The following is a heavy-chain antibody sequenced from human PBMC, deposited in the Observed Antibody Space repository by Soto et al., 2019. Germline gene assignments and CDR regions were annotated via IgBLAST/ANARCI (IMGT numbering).Heavy chain of an antibody. CDR2: VTSSASST. J-gene: IGHJ3*01. D-gene: IGHD1-26*01. V-gene: IGHV3-23*01. CDR1: GFTFSSFA. Sequence: GQLLESGGGMVQPGGSLRLSCAASGFTFSSFAMNWVRLPPGRGLEGVAAVTSSASSTHYADSVKGWFTISRDNSKNTLYLQMNSLRADDTAVYYCAKGGAVLLDPFDVWGQGTMVTVSS. CDR3: AKGGAVLLDPFDV.